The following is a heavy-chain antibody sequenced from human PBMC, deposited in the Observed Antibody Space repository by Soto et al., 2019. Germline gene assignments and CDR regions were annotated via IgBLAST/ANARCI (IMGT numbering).Heavy chain of an antibody. V-gene: IGHV3-49*03. CDR1: GFTFGDYA. J-gene: IGHJ4*02. D-gene: IGHD5-18*01. CDR3: TRDSALGGYSYGYLEY. Sequence: GGSLRLSCTASGFTFGDYAMIWFRQAPGKGLEWVGFIRSKAYGGTTEYAASVKGRFTISRDDSKSIAYLQMNSLKTEDTAVYYCTRDSALGGYSYGYLEYWGQGTLVTVSS. CDR2: IRSKAYGGTT.